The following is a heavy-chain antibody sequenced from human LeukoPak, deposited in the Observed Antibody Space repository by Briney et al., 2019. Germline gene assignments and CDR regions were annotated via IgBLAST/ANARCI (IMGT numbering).Heavy chain of an antibody. J-gene: IGHJ3*02. CDR3: ASNTLGGGPIRDAFDI. V-gene: IGHV3-21*01. CDR2: ISSSSSYI. Sequence: PGGSLRLSCAASGFTFSSYSMNWVRQAPGKGLEWVSSISSSSSYIYYADSVKGRFTISRDNAKNSLYLQMNSLRAEDTAVYYCASNTLGGGPIRDAFDIWGQGTMVTVSS. D-gene: IGHD4-23*01. CDR1: GFTFSSYS.